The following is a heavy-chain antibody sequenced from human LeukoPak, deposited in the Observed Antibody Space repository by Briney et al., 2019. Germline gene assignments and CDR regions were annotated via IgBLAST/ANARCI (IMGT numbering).Heavy chain of an antibody. Sequence: GGSLRLSCAAFGFTSSSYWIHWVRQAPGKGPVWVSRINSDGTSTTYADPVKGRFTISRDSAKNTVYLQMNSLRAEDTAVYYCVRGGGADRPYGLDVWGQGTTVTVSS. CDR1: GFTSSSYW. D-gene: IGHD6-6*01. CDR3: VRGGGADRPYGLDV. CDR2: INSDGTST. V-gene: IGHV3-74*01. J-gene: IGHJ6*02.